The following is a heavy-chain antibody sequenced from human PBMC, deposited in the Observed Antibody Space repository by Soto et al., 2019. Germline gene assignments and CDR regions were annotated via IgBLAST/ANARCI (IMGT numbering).Heavy chain of an antibody. Sequence: SETLSLTCAVSGGSISSSNWWSWVRQPPWKGLEWIGEIYHSGSTNYNPSLKSRVTISVDKSKNQFPLKLSSVTAADTAVYYCARVMVFRPFDPWGQGTLVTVSS. CDR2: IYHSGST. D-gene: IGHD2-8*01. CDR3: ARVMVFRPFDP. J-gene: IGHJ5*02. V-gene: IGHV4-4*02. CDR1: GGSISSSNW.